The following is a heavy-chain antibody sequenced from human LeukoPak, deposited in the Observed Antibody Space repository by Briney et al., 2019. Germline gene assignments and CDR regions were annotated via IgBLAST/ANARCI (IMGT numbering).Heavy chain of an antibody. CDR1: GSTLTNYW. D-gene: IGHD1-26*01. Sequence: GASLQISCKGSGSTLTNYWIAWVRQLPGKGLEWMGIIYPGDSDTRYSPSFQGHVTISTDKSATTAYLQWSSLKASDTAMYFCARLADTTSWGQGTLVTVSS. J-gene: IGHJ5*02. CDR2: IYPGDSDT. V-gene: IGHV5-51*01. CDR3: ARLADTTS.